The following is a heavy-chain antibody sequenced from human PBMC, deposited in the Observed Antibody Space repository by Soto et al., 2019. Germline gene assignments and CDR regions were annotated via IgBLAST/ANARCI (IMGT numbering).Heavy chain of an antibody. V-gene: IGHV3-30-3*01. CDR3: ARERITILSWYGMDV. CDR2: ISYDGSNK. CDR1: GFTFSSYA. D-gene: IGHD3-10*01. Sequence: PGGSLRLSCAASGFTFSSYAMHWVRQAPGKGLEWVAVISYDGSNKYYADSVKGRFTISRDNSKNTLYLQMNSLRAEDTAVYYCARERITILSWYGMDVWGQGTTVTVSS. J-gene: IGHJ6*02.